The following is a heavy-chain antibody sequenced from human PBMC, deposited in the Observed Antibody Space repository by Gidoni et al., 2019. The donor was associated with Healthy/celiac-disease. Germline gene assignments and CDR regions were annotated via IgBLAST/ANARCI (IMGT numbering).Heavy chain of an antibody. CDR2: LNPSGGST. CDR3: ARDSVVEMATIPDY. V-gene: IGHV1-46*01. J-gene: IGHJ4*02. CDR1: GYTFTSYY. D-gene: IGHD5-12*01. Sequence: QVQLVQSGAEVKKPGASVKVSCTASGYTFTSYYMHWVRQAPGQGLEWMGILNPSGGSTSYAQKFQGRVTMTRDTSTSTVYMELSSLRSEDTAGYYCARDSVVEMATIPDYWGQGTLVTVSS.